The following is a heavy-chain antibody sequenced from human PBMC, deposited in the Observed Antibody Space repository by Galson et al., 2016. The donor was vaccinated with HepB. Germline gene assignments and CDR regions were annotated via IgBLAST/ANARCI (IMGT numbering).Heavy chain of an antibody. CDR2: INPDASTI. J-gene: IGHJ4*02. CDR1: GFTLSVYW. Sequence: SLRLSCAASGFTLSVYWMHWVRQAPGRGLMWVSRINPDASTINYADSVRGRFTISRDNARSTLYLQMNSLRVEDMGVYYCTTGGLETFDYCRQGILVTVSS. CDR3: TTGGLETFDY. V-gene: IGHV3-74*01. D-gene: IGHD1-1*01.